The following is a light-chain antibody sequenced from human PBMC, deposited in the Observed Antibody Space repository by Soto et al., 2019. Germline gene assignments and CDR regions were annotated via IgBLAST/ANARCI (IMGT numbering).Light chain of an antibody. CDR2: GAS. CDR1: QSVNSIY. V-gene: IGKV3-20*01. CDR3: QHYAHNSPIT. J-gene: IGKJ5*01. Sequence: EIVLTQSPGTLSLSPGERATLSCRASQSVNSIYLAWYQQKPGQAPRLLIYGASSRATGIPDRFSGSGSGTDFTLTISRLEPEDFALYYCQHYAHNSPITFGQGTRLEIK.